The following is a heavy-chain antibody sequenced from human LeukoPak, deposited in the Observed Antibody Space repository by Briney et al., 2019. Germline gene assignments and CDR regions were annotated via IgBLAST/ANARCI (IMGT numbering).Heavy chain of an antibody. CDR1: GYTFTSYY. V-gene: IGHV1-46*01. CDR3: ARVVGATRDAFDI. J-gene: IGHJ3*02. CDR2: INPSGGST. Sequence: ASVKVSCKASGYTFTSYYMHWVRQAPGQGLEWMGIINPSGGSTSYAQKLQGRVTMTRDTSTSTVYMELSSLRSEDTAVYYCARVVGATRDAFDIWGQGTMVTVSS. D-gene: IGHD1-26*01.